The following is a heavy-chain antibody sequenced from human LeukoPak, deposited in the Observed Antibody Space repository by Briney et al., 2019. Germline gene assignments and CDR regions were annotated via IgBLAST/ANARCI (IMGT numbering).Heavy chain of an antibody. D-gene: IGHD3-22*01. CDR1: EFTFSDYS. Sequence: GGSLRLSCAASEFTFSDYSMNWVRQAPGKGLEWVSYIGDSSSIIWYADSVKGRFTISRDNAKNSLSLQMNSLRAEDTAVYYCARNGDYDGRGFYYFFDYWGRGTLVTVSS. J-gene: IGHJ4*02. V-gene: IGHV3-48*04. CDR3: ARNGDYDGRGFYYFFDY. CDR2: IGDSSSII.